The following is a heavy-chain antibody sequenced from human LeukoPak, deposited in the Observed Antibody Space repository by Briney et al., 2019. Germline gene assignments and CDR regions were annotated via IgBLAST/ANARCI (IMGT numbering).Heavy chain of an antibody. CDR2: IRNAPNGYTT. Sequence: GGSLRLSCEASGFTFSGHYMDWVRQAPGKGPEWVGRIRNAPNGYTTDYATSVKGSFIVSRDDSRNSLYLQMSSLKTEDTALYYCVRVRHGVSFDLWGQGTLITVSS. J-gene: IGHJ4*02. V-gene: IGHV3-72*01. CDR3: VRVRHGVSFDL. CDR1: GFTFSGHY. D-gene: IGHD4-17*01.